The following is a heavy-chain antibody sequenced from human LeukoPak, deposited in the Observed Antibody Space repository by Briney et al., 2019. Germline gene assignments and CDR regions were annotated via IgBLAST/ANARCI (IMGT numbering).Heavy chain of an antibody. Sequence: GGSLRLSCAASGFTFSSYWMHWVPQAPGKGLVGFSRINSDGSSTSYADSVKGRFTISRDNAKNTLYLQMNSLRAEDTAVYYCASPSGWYSPDAFDIWGQGTMVTVSS. CDR1: GFTFSSYW. J-gene: IGHJ3*02. V-gene: IGHV3-74*01. D-gene: IGHD6-19*01. CDR2: INSDGSST. CDR3: ASPSGWYSPDAFDI.